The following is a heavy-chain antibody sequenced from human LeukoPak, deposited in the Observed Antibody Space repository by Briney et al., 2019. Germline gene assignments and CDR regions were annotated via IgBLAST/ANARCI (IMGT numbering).Heavy chain of an antibody. Sequence: GGSLRLSCAASGFTFSDYYMSWIRQAPGKGLEWVSYISSTSSYTNYADSVKGRFTISRDNAKNSLHLQMNSLRAEDTAVYYCARDLFSGSYYGVNYWGREPWSPSPQ. CDR2: ISSTSSYT. CDR3: ARDLFSGSYYGVNY. J-gene: IGHJ4*02. CDR1: GFTFSDYY. D-gene: IGHD1-26*01. V-gene: IGHV3-11*06.